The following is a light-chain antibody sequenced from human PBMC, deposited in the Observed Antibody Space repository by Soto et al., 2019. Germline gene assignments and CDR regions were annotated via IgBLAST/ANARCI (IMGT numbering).Light chain of an antibody. CDR1: QNISTE. CDR2: SAS. V-gene: IGKV3-15*01. J-gene: IGKJ2*01. CDR3: QQGHNWPLT. Sequence: EIVMTQSPATLSVSPGERATLSCRASQNISTELAWYQQKPGQPPRLLIYSASTRATGVPARFTGSGSGSAFTLTISGLQSEDFAVYYCQQGHNWPLTFGQGTRLEI.